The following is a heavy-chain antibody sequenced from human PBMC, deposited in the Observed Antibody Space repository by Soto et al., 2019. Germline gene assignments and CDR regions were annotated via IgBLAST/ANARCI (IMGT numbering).Heavy chain of an antibody. CDR1: GYTFTSYG. D-gene: IGHD3-22*01. CDR3: ARDYGYYDSSGYSSAHFDY. CDR2: ISAYNGNT. V-gene: IGHV1-18*04. Sequence: QVQLVQSGAEVKKPGASVKVSCKASGYTFTSYGISWVRQAPGQGLEWMGWISAYNGNTNYAQKLQGRVTMTTDTSTSTAYMELRSLRSDDTAVYYCARDYGYYDSSGYSSAHFDYWGQGTLVTVSS. J-gene: IGHJ4*02.